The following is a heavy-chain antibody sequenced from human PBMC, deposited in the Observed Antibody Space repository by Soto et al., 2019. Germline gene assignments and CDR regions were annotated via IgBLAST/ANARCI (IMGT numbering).Heavy chain of an antibody. CDR3: TTDILTGPGGMDV. CDR1: GFTFSNAW. Sequence: GGSLRLSCAVSGFTFSNAWMSWVRQAPRKGLEWVGRIKSKTDGGTTDYAAPVKGRFTISRDDSKNTLYLQMNSLKTEDTAVYYCTTDILTGPGGMDVWGQGTTVTVSS. V-gene: IGHV3-15*01. CDR2: IKSKTDGGTT. D-gene: IGHD3-9*01. J-gene: IGHJ6*02.